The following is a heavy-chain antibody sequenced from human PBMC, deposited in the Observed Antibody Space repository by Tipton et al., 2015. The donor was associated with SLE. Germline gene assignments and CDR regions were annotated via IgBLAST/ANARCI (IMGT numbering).Heavy chain of an antibody. J-gene: IGHJ4*02. CDR3: ARQHLPGSGPAVDS. D-gene: IGHD6-13*01. Sequence: SLRLSCAASDFTFGSYSMYWVRQAPGGGLEWVSTLTGGGDTAYPDSVRGRFTVSGDTPKNTVYLQMNSVRLEDTAVYYCARQHLPGSGPAVDSWGQGTLVTVCS. V-gene: IGHV3-23*01. CDR2: LTGGGDT. CDR1: DFTFGSYS.